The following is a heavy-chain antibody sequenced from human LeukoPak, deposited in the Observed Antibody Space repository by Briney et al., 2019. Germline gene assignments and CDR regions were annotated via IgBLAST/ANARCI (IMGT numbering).Heavy chain of an antibody. J-gene: IGHJ4*02. CDR2: INPNSGGT. D-gene: IGHD2-21*02. CDR1: GYTFTGYY. Sequence: ASVKVSCKASGYTFTGYYMHWVRQAPGQGLEWMGWINPNSGGTNYAQKFQGRVTMTRDTSISTAYMELSRLRSDDTAVYYCAKGRLVVTAISFDYWGQGTLVTVSS. V-gene: IGHV1-2*02. CDR3: AKGRLVVTAISFDY.